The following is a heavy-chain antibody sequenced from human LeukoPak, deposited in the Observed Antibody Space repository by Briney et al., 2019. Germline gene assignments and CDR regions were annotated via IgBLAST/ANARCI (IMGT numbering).Heavy chain of an antibody. CDR1: GFTFRSYG. D-gene: IGHD2-15*01. CDR3: ARVLRYCSGGNCYSGGLGYMDV. Sequence: PGGSLRLSCAASGFTFRSYGMTGFRQAPGKGLEWVSAVSGRGDSAYYADSVKGRFTISRDNSKNTLHLQMNSLRAEDTAVYYCARVLRYCSGGNCYSGGLGYMDVWGKGTTVTISS. V-gene: IGHV3-23*01. J-gene: IGHJ6*03. CDR2: VSGRGDSA.